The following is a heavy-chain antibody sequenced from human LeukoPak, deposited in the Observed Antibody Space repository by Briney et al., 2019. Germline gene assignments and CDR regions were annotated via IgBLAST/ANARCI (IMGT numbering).Heavy chain of an antibody. CDR2: ISGSGGST. J-gene: IGHJ4*02. V-gene: IGHV3-23*01. CDR3: AKSSHGGFYFDY. CDR1: GFTFSSYA. Sequence: GGSLRLSCAASGFTFSSYAMSWVRQAPGKGLEWASAISGSGGSTYYADSVKGRFTISRDNSKDTLYLQMNSLRAEDTAVYYCAKSSHGGFYFDYWGQGTLVTVSS. D-gene: IGHD2-15*01.